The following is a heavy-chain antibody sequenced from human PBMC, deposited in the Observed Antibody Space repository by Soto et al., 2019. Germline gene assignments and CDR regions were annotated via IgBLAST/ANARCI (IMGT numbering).Heavy chain of an antibody. CDR2: ISAYNGNT. CDR3: ARIRTSHCAACPRYAFDI. Sequence: ASVKVSCKASGYTFTSYGISWVRQAPGQGLEWMGWISAYNGNTNYAQKLQGRVTMTTDTSTSTAYMELGSLRSDDTAVYYCARIRTSHCAACPRYAFDIWGQGTMVTVSS. J-gene: IGHJ3*02. V-gene: IGHV1-18*04. D-gene: IGHD2-2*01. CDR1: GYTFTSYG.